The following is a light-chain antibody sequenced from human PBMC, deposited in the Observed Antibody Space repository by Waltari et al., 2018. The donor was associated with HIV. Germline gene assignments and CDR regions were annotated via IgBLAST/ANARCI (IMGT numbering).Light chain of an antibody. CDR3: QQSYTTPLT. CDR1: QSISNY. V-gene: IGKV1-39*01. Sequence: DIQMTQSPSSLSASLGVRVTITCRASQSISNYLNWYQQKPGKGPNLLIYAASSLQSGVPSRFSGSGSGTDFTLTISSLQREDLATYHCQQSYTTPLTFGGGTKVAI. CDR2: AAS. J-gene: IGKJ4*01.